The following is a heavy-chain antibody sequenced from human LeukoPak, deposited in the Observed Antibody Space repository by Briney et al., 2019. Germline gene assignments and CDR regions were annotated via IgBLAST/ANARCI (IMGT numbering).Heavy chain of an antibody. CDR1: GFTFSSYG. CDR3: AKDAYYYDSSGYYGPIDY. V-gene: IGHV3-23*01. CDR2: FGGGGGPT. D-gene: IGHD3-22*01. Sequence: GGSLRLSCVASGFTFSSYGMSWVRQAPGKGLEWVSGFGGGGGPTYYADSVKGRFTISRDNSKNTLYLQMNSLRAEDTAVYYCAKDAYYYDSSGYYGPIDYWGQGTLVTVSS. J-gene: IGHJ4*02.